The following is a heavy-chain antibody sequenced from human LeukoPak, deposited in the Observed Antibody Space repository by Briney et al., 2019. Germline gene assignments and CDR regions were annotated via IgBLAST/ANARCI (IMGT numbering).Heavy chain of an antibody. CDR2: INPNSGGT. D-gene: IGHD2-21*01. J-gene: IGHJ5*02. CDR1: GYSFTDYY. Sequence: ASVKVSCKTSGYSFTDYYMHWVRQAPGQGLEWMGWINPNSGGTSSAQKFQGRVTMTRDTSITTVYMEVSWLTSDDTAIYYCARADRLDGGPYLIGPWGQGTLVTVPS. CDR3: ARADRLDGGPYLIGP. V-gene: IGHV1-2*02.